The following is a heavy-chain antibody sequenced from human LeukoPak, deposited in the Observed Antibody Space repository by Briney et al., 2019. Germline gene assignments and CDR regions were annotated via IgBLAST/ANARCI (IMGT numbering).Heavy chain of an antibody. CDR3: AMTYDFWSGYPG. CDR1: GFTFSTSA. D-gene: IGHD3-3*01. J-gene: IGHJ4*02. Sequence: GGSLRLSCVTSGFTFSTSAMGWVRQAPGTGLEWVSVVSDSGDYTSYADSVKGRFRISRDNSENKLYLQMNSLRTEDTAIYYCAMTYDFWSGYPGWGQGTLVTVSS. CDR2: VSDSGDYT. V-gene: IGHV3-23*01.